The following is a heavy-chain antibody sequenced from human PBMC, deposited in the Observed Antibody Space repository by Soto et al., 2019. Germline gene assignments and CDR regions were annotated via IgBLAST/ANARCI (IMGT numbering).Heavy chain of an antibody. V-gene: IGHV3-23*01. CDR3: AKDLAREWLRKYGMDV. Sequence: PGGSLRLSCAASGFTFSSYAMSWVRQASGKGLEWVSTISGSGGSTYYADSVKGRFTISRDNSKNTLYLQMNSLRAEDTAVYYCAKDLAREWLRKYGMDVWGQGTTVTVSS. CDR2: ISGSGGST. J-gene: IGHJ6*02. CDR1: GFTFSSYA. D-gene: IGHD5-12*01.